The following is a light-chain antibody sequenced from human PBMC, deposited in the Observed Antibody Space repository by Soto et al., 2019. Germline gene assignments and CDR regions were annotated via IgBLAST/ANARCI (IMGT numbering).Light chain of an antibody. J-gene: IGLJ2*01. Sequence: QSALTLHASVSGSPGQSITISCTGTSSDVGNYNYVSWYQQHPGKAPKLMIYDVSNRPSGVSNRFSGSKSGNTASLTISGLQAEDEADYYCSSYTSSSPYVVFGGGTKVTVL. CDR1: SSDVGNYNY. CDR3: SSYTSSSPYVV. V-gene: IGLV2-14*01. CDR2: DVS.